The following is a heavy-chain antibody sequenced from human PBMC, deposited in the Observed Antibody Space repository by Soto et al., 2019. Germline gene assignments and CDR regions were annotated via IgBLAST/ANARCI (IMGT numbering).Heavy chain of an antibody. D-gene: IGHD6-13*01. CDR3: AKLTAA. CDR1: GFTFSAYV. CDR2: ITSSGGGT. V-gene: IGHV3-23*04. J-gene: IGHJ4*02. Sequence: EVQLVESGGGWVWRGGSLRLSCAASGFTFSAYVMSWVRQAPGKGLEWVSSITSSGGGTYYADSVKGRFTVSRDNSKNTVYLQMNSLRDEDTAVYYCAKLTAAWGQGTLVTVSS.